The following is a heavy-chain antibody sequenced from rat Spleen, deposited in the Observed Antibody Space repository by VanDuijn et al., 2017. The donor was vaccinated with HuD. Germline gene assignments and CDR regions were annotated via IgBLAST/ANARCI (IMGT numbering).Heavy chain of an antibody. J-gene: IGHJ2*01. CDR3: ARDRILRSTGFDY. D-gene: IGHD1-6*01. CDR2: ISYDGGST. V-gene: IGHV5-25*01. CDR1: GFTFSNYD. Sequence: EVQLVESGGGLVQPGRSMKLSCAASGFTFSNYDMAWVLQAPTKGLEWVASISYDGGSTYYRDSVKGRFTISRDNEKVTLFLQMDSLRSEDTATYYCARDRILRSTGFDYWGQGVMVTVSS.